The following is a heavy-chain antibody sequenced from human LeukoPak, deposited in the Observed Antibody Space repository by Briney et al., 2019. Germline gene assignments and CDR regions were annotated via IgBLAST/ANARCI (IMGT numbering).Heavy chain of an antibody. D-gene: IGHD5-24*01. CDR1: GGTFSSYA. V-gene: IGHV1-69*13. J-gene: IGHJ6*03. CDR3: ARASNLEMATISYYYYMDV. Sequence: GASVKVSCKASGGTFSSYAISWVRQAPGQGLEWMGGIIPIFGTANYAQKFQGRVTITADESTSTAYMELSSLRSEDTAVYYCARASNLEMATISYYYYMDVWGKGTTVTISS. CDR2: IIPIFGTA.